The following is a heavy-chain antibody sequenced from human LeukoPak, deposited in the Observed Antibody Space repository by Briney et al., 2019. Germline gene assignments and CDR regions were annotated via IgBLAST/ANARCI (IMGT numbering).Heavy chain of an antibody. D-gene: IGHD6-13*01. CDR1: GDSVSSERAS. CDR2: TYYRSKWYY. V-gene: IGHV6-1*01. Sequence: SQTLSVTCAVCGDSVSSERASWHWLRQSRSRGLEWLGRTYYRSKWYYDYAQFLKSRININPDTSKNHFSLQLNSVTPEDTAVYYCAKNYGSSWLDNWGQGTLVTVSS. J-gene: IGHJ4*02. CDR3: AKNYGSSWLDN.